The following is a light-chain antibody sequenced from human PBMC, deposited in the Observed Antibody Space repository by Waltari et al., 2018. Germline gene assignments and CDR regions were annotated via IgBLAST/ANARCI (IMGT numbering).Light chain of an antibody. V-gene: IGKV3-20*01. CDR3: QQYGTSPYT. CDR1: QSVRSTY. CDR2: GAS. Sequence: EIVLTQSPGTLSLSPGERVTLSCRASQSVRSTYLAWYQQKPGQAPRLLIYGASTRATGIPERFSGSGSGTDFTLTISRLEPEDFAVYYCQQYGTSPYTFGQGTKLEI. J-gene: IGKJ2*01.